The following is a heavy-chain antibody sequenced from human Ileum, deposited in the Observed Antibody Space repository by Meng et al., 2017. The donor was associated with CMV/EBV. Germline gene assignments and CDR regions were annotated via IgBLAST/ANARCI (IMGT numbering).Heavy chain of an antibody. V-gene: IGHV3-7*01. CDR3: VRGKLSPGSYEWFDS. CDR2: IKEDGSEE. D-gene: IGHD3-10*01. Sequence: GESLKISCAASGFIFSRYWMSWVRQAPGKGLEWVANIKEDGSEEYYVDSVKGRFTISRDNTKNSLYLQLNSLRADDTAVFYCVRGKLSPGSYEWFDSWGQGTLVTVSS. CDR1: GFIFSRYW. J-gene: IGHJ5*01.